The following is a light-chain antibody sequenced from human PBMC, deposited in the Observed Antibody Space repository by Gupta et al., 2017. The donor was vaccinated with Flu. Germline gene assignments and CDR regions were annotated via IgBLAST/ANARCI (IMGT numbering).Light chain of an antibody. CDR1: GSNIGSNY. J-gene: IGLJ2*01. CDR2: RND. Sequence: QSVLTPPPSASGTPGQRVTISCSGSGSNIGSNYVYWYQQPPGTAPKLLIYRNDKRPSGGPDRFSGSKSGTSASLAISGLRAEDEADYYCAAWDDALSGHVVFGGGTKLTVL. V-gene: IGLV1-47*01. CDR3: AAWDDALSGHVV.